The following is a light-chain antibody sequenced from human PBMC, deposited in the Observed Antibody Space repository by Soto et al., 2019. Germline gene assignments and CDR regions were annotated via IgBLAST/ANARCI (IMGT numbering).Light chain of an antibody. V-gene: IGKV3-11*01. CDR3: QQRQYWPPIT. Sequence: EVVLTQSPAALSFSPGERSTLSCRSSQSVSTYLAWYQQKPGQAPRLLIYDASNRATGIPARFGGSGSGTDFTLTISSLEPEDFAVYYCQQRQYWPPITFGQGTRLEIK. CDR1: QSVSTY. J-gene: IGKJ5*01. CDR2: DAS.